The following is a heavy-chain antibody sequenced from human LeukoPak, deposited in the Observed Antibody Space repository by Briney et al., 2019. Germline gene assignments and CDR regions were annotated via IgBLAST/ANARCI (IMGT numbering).Heavy chain of an antibody. CDR3: AREEGGFDAFDI. J-gene: IGHJ3*02. CDR1: GYTFTGYY. V-gene: IGHV1-2*02. D-gene: IGHD3-16*01. CDR2: INPHSGDT. Sequence: ASVKVSCKASGYTFTGYYVHWVRQAPGQGLEWMGWINPHSGDTSYAQNFQGRVTMTRDTSISTVYMELSRLRSDDTAVYYCAREEGGFDAFDILVQGTMVTVSS.